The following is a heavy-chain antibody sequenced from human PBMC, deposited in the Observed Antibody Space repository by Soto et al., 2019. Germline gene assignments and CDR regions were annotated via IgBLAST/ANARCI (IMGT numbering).Heavy chain of an antibody. CDR2: IRKKGYGGTT. CDR3: SRPQEHGDVLFEY. V-gene: IGHV3-49*03. CDR1: GFNFGDSA. D-gene: IGHD4-17*01. J-gene: IGHJ4*02. Sequence: GGSLRLSCTASGFNFGDSAMTWLRQAPGKGLEWVGFIRKKGYGGTTEYAASVKGRFTISRDDSQSIAYLQMNSLTTEDTAIYYCSRPQEHGDVLFEYWGLGTLVTVSS.